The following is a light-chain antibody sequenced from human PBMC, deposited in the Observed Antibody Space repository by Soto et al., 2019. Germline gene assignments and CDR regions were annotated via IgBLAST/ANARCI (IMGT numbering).Light chain of an antibody. J-gene: IGLJ1*01. CDR1: SSDVGSYNL. CDR3: CSYAGSSTSYL. V-gene: IGLV2-23*02. Sequence: QSALTQPASVSGSPGQSITISCTGTSSDVGSYNLVSWYQQHPGKAPKLMIYEVSKRPSGVSNRFSVSKSGNTASLTISGLQAEDEADYYCCSYAGSSTSYLFGTGTKLTVL. CDR2: EVS.